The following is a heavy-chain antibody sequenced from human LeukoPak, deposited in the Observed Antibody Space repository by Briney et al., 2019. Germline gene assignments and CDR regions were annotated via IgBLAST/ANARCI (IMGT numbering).Heavy chain of an antibody. J-gene: IGHJ4*02. CDR3: ARGCRGYSYGCYY. V-gene: IGHV3-23*01. Sequence: GGSLRLSCAASGFTFSIYAMSWVRQAPGKGLEWVSTISTSGGNTYYADSVKGRFTISRDNSKNTLHLQMNSLRAEDTAVYYCARGCRGYSYGCYYWGQGTLVTVSS. D-gene: IGHD5-18*01. CDR2: ISTSGGNT. CDR1: GFTFSIYA.